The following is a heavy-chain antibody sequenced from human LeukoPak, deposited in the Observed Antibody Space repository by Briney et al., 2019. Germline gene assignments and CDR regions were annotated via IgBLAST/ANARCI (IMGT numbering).Heavy chain of an antibody. J-gene: IGHJ4*02. V-gene: IGHV3-23*01. CDR1: GFTFSSYG. CDR2: ISGSGGST. Sequence: PGGSLRLSCAASGFTFSSYGMSWVRQAPGKGLEWVSAISGSGGSTYYADSVKGRFTIFRDNSKNTLYLQMNSLRAEDTAVYYCAKVVVVPAATTKTYYFDFWGQGTLVTVSS. CDR3: AKVVVVPAATTKTYYFDF. D-gene: IGHD2-2*01.